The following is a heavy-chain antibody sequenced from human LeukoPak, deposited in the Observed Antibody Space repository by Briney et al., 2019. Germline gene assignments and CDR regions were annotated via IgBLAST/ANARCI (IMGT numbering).Heavy chain of an antibody. J-gene: IGHJ4*02. V-gene: IGHV3-30*18. CDR2: ISYDGTNK. D-gene: IGHD3-10*01. Sequence: GGSLRLSCVVSGFTFGSFGMDWVRQAPGKGLEWVAVISYDGTNKYYADSVKGRFTISRDNSKNTLYLQMNSLRAEDTAVYYCAKDPGGFGTGGYFDYWGQGALVTVSS. CDR1: GFTFGSFG. CDR3: AKDPGGFGTGGYFDY.